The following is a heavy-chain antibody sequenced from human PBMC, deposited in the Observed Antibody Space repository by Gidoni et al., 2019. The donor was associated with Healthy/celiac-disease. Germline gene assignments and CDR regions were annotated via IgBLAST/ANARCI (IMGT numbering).Heavy chain of an antibody. D-gene: IGHD3-3*01. Sequence: EVQLVASGGVVVQPGGSLRLSCAASGFTFGDYTMHWVRQAPGKGLEWVALISWDGGSTYYADSVKGRFTISRDNSKNSLYLQMNSLRTEDTALYYCAKDIVVGWSGYSDYFDYWGQGTLVTVSS. CDR1: GFTFGDYT. CDR3: AKDIVVGWSGYSDYFDY. J-gene: IGHJ4*02. CDR2: ISWDGGST. V-gene: IGHV3-43*01.